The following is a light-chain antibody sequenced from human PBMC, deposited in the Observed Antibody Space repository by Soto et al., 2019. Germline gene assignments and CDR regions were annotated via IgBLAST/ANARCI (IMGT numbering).Light chain of an antibody. V-gene: IGLV1-44*01. CDR1: SSNIGSNT. J-gene: IGLJ1*01. Sequence: QSVLTQPPSASGTPGQRVTISCSGSSSNIGSNTVNWYQQLPGTAPKLLIYSNNQRPSGVPDRFSGSKSGTSASLAISGLQSEDEADYYCAAWDDSLNGSYVFGTGTQLTGL. CDR3: AAWDDSLNGSYV. CDR2: SNN.